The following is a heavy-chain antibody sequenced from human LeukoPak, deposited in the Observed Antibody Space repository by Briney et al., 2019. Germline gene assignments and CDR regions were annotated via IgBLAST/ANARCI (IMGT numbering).Heavy chain of an antibody. CDR3: AKALYGGVFDY. Sequence: GGSLRLSCATSQFNFNKFGMTWVRQAPGKGLEWVSSISGNGAQYADSVQGRFAISRDNSKNTLCLQMNSLRAEDTAVYYCAKALYGGVFDYWGQGTLVTVFS. J-gene: IGHJ4*02. V-gene: IGHV3-23*01. D-gene: IGHD4/OR15-4a*01. CDR1: QFNFNKFG. CDR2: ISGNGA.